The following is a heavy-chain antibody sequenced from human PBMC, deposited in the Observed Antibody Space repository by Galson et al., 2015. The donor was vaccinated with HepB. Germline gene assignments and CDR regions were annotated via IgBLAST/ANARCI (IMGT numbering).Heavy chain of an antibody. Sequence: SVKVSCKASGYTFTNYYIHWVRQAPGQGLEWMGIINPSGGSTNYAQEFQGRVTMTSDTSTSTVYMDLSSLRSEDTAVYYCARPSGDSYGYIFDYWGQGTLVTVSS. V-gene: IGHV1-46*01. CDR2: INPSGGST. CDR3: ARPSGDSYGYIFDY. D-gene: IGHD5-18*01. J-gene: IGHJ4*02. CDR1: GYTFTNYY.